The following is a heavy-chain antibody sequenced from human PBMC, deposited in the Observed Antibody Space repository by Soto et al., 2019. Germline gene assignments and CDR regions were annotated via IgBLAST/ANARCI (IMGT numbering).Heavy chain of an antibody. CDR3: ARFPRLRLSCGTDEWFDT. CDR2: MYYSGST. Sequence: PSGTLSLTCTVSAGPISSYYSRSIRQPPGKGLEWIGYMYYSGSTNYNHSLKSRVTISVVTYKNQFSLKLSSVIAPATAVYSCARFPRLRLSCGTDEWFDTRGQGTLVTVAS. D-gene: IGHD6-19*01. CDR1: AGPISSYY. V-gene: IGHV4-59*01. J-gene: IGHJ5*02.